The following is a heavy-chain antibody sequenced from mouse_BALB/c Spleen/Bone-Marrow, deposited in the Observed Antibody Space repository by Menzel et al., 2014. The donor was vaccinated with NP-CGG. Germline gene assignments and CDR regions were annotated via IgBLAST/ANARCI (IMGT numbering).Heavy chain of an antibody. Sequence: QVQLKDSRPELVKPGASVRISCKASGYTFTNCYIHWVKQRPGQGLEWIGWIYPVNVHANFNEKFRGKATLTADKSSSTAYMQLSSLTSEDSAVYFCARWLLPYYAMDYWGQGTSVTVSS. D-gene: IGHD2-3*01. J-gene: IGHJ4*01. CDR2: IYPVNVHA. CDR1: GYTFTNCY. V-gene: IGHV1S56*01. CDR3: ARWLLPYYAMDY.